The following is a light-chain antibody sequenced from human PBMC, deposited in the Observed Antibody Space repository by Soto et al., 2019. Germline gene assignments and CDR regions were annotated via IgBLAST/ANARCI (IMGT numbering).Light chain of an antibody. Sequence: IVVTQSPGTLSLSAGERATISCRASQSVGSYLAWYQQKPGQAPRLLIYDASNRATGIPDRFSGSGSGTDFTLTITRLEPEDSAVYFCQQYTGPPTTFGQGTRLEIK. CDR2: DAS. V-gene: IGKV3-20*01. J-gene: IGKJ5*01. CDR3: QQYTGPPTT. CDR1: QSVGSY.